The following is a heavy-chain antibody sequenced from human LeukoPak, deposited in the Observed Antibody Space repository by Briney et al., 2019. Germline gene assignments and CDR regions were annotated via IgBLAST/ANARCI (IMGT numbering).Heavy chain of an antibody. V-gene: IGHV3-48*02. CDR2: ISSSSSTI. CDR3: ARDSQRYSYGYADY. Sequence: GGSLGLSCAASGFTFSSYSMNWVRQAPGKGLEWVSYISSSSSTIYYADSVKGRFTISRDNAKNSLYLQMNSLRDEDTAVYYCARDSQRYSYGYADYWGQGTLVTVSS. D-gene: IGHD5-18*01. CDR1: GFTFSSYS. J-gene: IGHJ4*02.